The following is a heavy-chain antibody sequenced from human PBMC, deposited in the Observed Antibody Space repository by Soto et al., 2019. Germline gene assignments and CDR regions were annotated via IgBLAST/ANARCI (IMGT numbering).Heavy chain of an antibody. J-gene: IGHJ4*02. V-gene: IGHV4-4*02. Sequence: QVQLQESGPGLVKPSGTLSLTCTVSGGSMSSSNWWNWVRQSPGKGLEWIGEAHHSGRTNYNPSRXRXVXIXXDKSKNHFSLKLSSVTAADTAVYYCARSEATGLDYWGQGTLVTVSS. D-gene: IGHD1-26*01. CDR1: GGSMSSSNW. CDR3: ARSEATGLDY. CDR2: AHHSGRT.